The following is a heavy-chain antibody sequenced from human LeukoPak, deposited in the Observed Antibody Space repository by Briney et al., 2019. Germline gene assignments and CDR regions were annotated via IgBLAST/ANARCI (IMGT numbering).Heavy chain of an antibody. CDR1: GGSISSAGYY. Sequence: PSQTLSLTCTVSGGSISSAGYYWSWIRQHPGKGLEWIGYIYYSGSTYYNPSLKSRVTISVDTSKNQFSLKLSSVTAADTAVYYCTRAGMKGRALTHFDYWGQGTLVTVSS. V-gene: IGHV4-31*03. CDR2: IYYSGST. J-gene: IGHJ4*02. CDR3: TRAGMKGRALTHFDY. D-gene: IGHD3-10*01.